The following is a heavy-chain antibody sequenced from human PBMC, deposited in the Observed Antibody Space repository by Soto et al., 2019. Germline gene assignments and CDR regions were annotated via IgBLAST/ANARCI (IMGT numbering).Heavy chain of an antibody. CDR2: IYYSGST. D-gene: IGHD6-6*01. Sequence: PSETLSLTCTVSGGSISSGDYYWSWIRQPPGKGLEWIGYIYYSGSTYYNPSLKSRVTISVDTSKNQFSLKLSSVTAADTAVYYCARDGSSWGGYYYYYGMDVWGQGTTVTVSS. J-gene: IGHJ6*02. V-gene: IGHV4-30-4*01. CDR1: GGSISSGDYY. CDR3: ARDGSSWGGYYYYYGMDV.